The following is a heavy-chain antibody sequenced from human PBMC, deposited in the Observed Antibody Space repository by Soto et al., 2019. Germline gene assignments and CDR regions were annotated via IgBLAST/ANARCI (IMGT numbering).Heavy chain of an antibody. CDR2: IWYDGSNK. J-gene: IGHJ4*02. Sequence: GGSLRLSCAASGFTFSRYGMHWVRQAPGKGLEWVAVIWYDGSNKYYADSVKGRFTISRDNSKNTLFLQMNSLRAEDTAVYYCARDPAGYYDSSVYFDSWGQGTLVTVSS. CDR3: ARDPAGYYDSSVYFDS. CDR1: GFTFSRYG. D-gene: IGHD3-22*01. V-gene: IGHV3-33*01.